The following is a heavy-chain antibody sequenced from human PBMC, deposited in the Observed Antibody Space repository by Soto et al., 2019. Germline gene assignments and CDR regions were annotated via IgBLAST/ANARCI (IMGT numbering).Heavy chain of an antibody. D-gene: IGHD2-21*02. Sequence: QVQQVQSGAEVKKPGSSVKVSCKASGGTFSSYAISWVRQAPGQGLEWMGGIIPIFGTANYAQKFQGRVTITADESTSTAYMELSSLRSEDTAVYYCARDRLDVVVTAPQYYFDYWGQGTLVTVSS. V-gene: IGHV1-69*01. CDR1: GGTFSSYA. CDR3: ARDRLDVVVTAPQYYFDY. CDR2: IIPIFGTA. J-gene: IGHJ4*02.